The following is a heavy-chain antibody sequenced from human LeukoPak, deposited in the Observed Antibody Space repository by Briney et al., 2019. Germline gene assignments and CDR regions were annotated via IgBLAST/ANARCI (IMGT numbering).Heavy chain of an antibody. Sequence: PGGSLRLSCAASGITFSSNAMNWVRQAPGKGPEWVSGISVSGGSTYYADSVRGRFTSSRDNSKNTVYLQLSSLRAEDTAVYYCAKGRPGGWNGGDSWGQGALVTVSS. CDR2: ISVSGGST. J-gene: IGHJ4*02. V-gene: IGHV3-23*01. D-gene: IGHD1-1*01. CDR1: GITFSSNA. CDR3: AKGRPGGWNGGDS.